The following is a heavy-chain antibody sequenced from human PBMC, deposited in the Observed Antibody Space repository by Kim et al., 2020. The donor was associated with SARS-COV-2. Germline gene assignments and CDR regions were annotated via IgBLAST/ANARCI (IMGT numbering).Heavy chain of an antibody. J-gene: IGHJ6*02. CDR3: ARVGYCSSTSRYYYYYYGMDV. Sequence: GGSLRLSCAASGFTFSSYAMHWVRQAPGKGLEWVAVISYDGSNKYYADSVKGRFTISRDNSKNTLYLQMNSLIAEDTAVYYCARVGYCSSTSRYYYYYYGMDVWGQGTTVTVSS. CDR1: GFTFSSYA. D-gene: IGHD2-2*01. V-gene: IGHV3-30-3*01. CDR2: ISYDGSNK.